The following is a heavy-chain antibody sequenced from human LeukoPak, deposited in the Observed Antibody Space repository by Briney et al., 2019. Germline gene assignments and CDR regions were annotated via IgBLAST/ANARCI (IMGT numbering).Heavy chain of an antibody. Sequence: GASVKVSCKASGYTFTSYAVHWVRQAPGQGPEWMGWMNIGNGNTKYSQNFQDRITFIRDTSANTVYMDLSSLRSEDTAVYYCARSEILDYYYGSGRYCDCWGQGSLVTVSS. CDR2: MNIGNGNT. CDR1: GYTFTSYA. CDR3: ARSEILDYYYGSGRYCDC. V-gene: IGHV1-3*04. D-gene: IGHD3-10*01. J-gene: IGHJ4*02.